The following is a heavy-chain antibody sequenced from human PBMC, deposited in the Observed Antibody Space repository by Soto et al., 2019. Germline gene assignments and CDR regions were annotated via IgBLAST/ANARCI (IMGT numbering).Heavy chain of an antibody. J-gene: IGHJ4*02. Sequence: PGGSLRLSCAASGFTFSSYAMSWVRQAPGKGLEWVSGISGSGGSTYYADSVKGRFTISRANSKNTLCLQMNSPRAEDTAVYYCAKGPSGSYYSQFDYWGQGTLVTVSS. V-gene: IGHV3-23*01. CDR1: GFTFSSYA. D-gene: IGHD1-26*01. CDR3: AKGPSGSYYSQFDY. CDR2: ISGSGGST.